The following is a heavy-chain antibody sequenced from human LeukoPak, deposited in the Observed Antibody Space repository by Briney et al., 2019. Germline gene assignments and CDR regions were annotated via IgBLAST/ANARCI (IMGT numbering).Heavy chain of an antibody. J-gene: IGHJ5*02. CDR1: GGSISSYY. CDR3: ARLLYSSGWLNWFDP. V-gene: IGHV4-4*09. CDR2: IYTSGST. D-gene: IGHD6-19*01. Sequence: PSETLSLTCTVSGGSISSYYWSWIRQPPGKGLEWIGYIYTSGSTNYNPSLKSRVPISVDTSKSTSSLKLSSVTAADTAVYYCARLLYSSGWLNWFDPWGQGTLVTVSS.